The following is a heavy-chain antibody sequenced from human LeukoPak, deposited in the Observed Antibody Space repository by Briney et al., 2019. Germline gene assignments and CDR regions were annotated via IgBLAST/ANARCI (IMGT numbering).Heavy chain of an antibody. CDR3: ARADRYGTTWYGRVDY. J-gene: IGHJ4*02. D-gene: IGHD6-13*01. Sequence: TGSSLRVSCAASGFTFRSHGMHWVRQAPGKGLEWVTVIWYDGSNKYYADSVKGRFTISRDDSKNTLFLQMNSLRAEDTAVYYCARADRYGTTWYGRVDYWGQGILVTVSS. CDR1: GFTFRSHG. CDR2: IWYDGSNK. V-gene: IGHV3-33*01.